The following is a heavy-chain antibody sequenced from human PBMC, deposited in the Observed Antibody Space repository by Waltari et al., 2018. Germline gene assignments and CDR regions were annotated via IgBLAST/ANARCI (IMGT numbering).Heavy chain of an antibody. CDR3: VRDLGGSGNSWFDA. CDR1: SYSIRSGYF. CDR2: ISHSGKT. J-gene: IGHJ5*02. Sequence: QVQLQESGPGLARPSETLSLTCAVSSYSIRSGYFWGWIRQPPGKGLQWIGSISHSGKTYYNPSLKSRVSMSVDTSKNLFALKVTSVTAADTATYYCVRDLGGSGNSWFDAWGQGTLVIVSS. D-gene: IGHD3-10*01. V-gene: IGHV4-38-2*02.